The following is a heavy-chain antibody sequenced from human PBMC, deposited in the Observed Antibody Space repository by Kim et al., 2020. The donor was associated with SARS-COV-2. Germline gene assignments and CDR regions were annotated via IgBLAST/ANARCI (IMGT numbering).Heavy chain of an antibody. CDR1: GGSFSGYY. V-gene: IGHV4-34*01. Sequence: SETLSLTCAVYGGSFSGYYWSWIRQPPGKGLEWIGEINHSGSTNYNPSLKSRVTISVDTSKNQFSLKLSSVTAADTAVYYCARGPYGSGSFRQAPPFNYWGQGTLVTVSS. CDR3: ARGPYGSGSFRQAPPFNY. J-gene: IGHJ4*02. CDR2: INHSGST. D-gene: IGHD3-10*01.